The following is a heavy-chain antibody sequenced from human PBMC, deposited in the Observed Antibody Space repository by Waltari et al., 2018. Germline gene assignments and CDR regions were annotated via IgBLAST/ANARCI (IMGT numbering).Heavy chain of an antibody. D-gene: IGHD2-15*01. CDR3: ASSTVVFKPLGFDY. J-gene: IGHJ4*02. Sequence: VPLAQSGAEVKKPGSSVKLSCQLSGGTFSSYAISWVRQAPGQGLEWMGGINPICGKANSAQKFQGSVTINADESTSTAYMGLSSLGSEDTAVYYCASSTVVFKPLGFDYWGQGTLVTVSS. CDR2: INPICGKA. CDR1: GGTFSSYA. V-gene: IGHV1-69*01.